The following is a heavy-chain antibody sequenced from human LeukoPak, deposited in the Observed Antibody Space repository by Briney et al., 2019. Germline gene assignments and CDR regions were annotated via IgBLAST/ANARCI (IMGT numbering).Heavy chain of an antibody. CDR1: GYTFTANY. V-gene: IGHV1-2*02. CDR2: INSNSGGT. Sequence: ASVKVSCKASGYTFTANYMHWVRQAPGQGLEYMGWINSNSGGTNYAQKFHGRVTMTRHTSISTVYMELSRLTSDDTAVYYCAPRYSGSYYLTPHKNDAFDIWGQGTMVTVSS. D-gene: IGHD1-26*01. CDR3: APRYSGSYYLTPHKNDAFDI. J-gene: IGHJ3*02.